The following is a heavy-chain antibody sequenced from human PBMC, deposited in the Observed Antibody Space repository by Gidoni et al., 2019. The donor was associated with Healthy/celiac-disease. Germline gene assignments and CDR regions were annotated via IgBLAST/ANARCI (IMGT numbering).Heavy chain of an antibody. CDR2: TVVGSGNT. CDR3: AAREYYYDSSGYYEVEY. J-gene: IGHJ4*02. D-gene: IGHD3-22*01. CDR1: GFTFTSFA. Sequence: QMQLVQSGPAVKKPGTSVKVSCKASGFTFTSFAVQWVRQARGPRLEWIGWTVVGSGNTNYAQEFQERVTITRDMSTSTAYMGLSSLRSEDTAVYYCAAREYYYDSSGYYEVEYWGQGTLVTVSS. V-gene: IGHV1-58*01.